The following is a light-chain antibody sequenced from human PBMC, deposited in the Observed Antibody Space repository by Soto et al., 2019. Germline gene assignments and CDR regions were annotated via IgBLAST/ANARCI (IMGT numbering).Light chain of an antibody. CDR2: AAS. V-gene: IGKV1-9*01. J-gene: IGKJ4*01. CDR1: QGISSY. Sequence: IQLTHSPSSLSASVGDRVTITCRASQGISSYLAWYQQKPGKAPKLLIYAASTLQSGVPSRFSGSGSGTDFTLTISSLQPEDFATYYCQQLNSYPPTFGGGTKVDI. CDR3: QQLNSYPPT.